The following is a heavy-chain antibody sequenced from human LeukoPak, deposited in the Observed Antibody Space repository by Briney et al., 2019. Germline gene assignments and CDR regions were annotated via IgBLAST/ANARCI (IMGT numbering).Heavy chain of an antibody. CDR2: ISSSGSTI. CDR3: ARDNYFYYYMDV. V-gene: IGHV3-48*03. Sequence: GGSVRLSCAASGFTFSNYEMNWIRQAPGKGLEWVSYISSSGSTIYYADSVKGRFTISRDNAKNSLYLQMNSLRAEDTAVYYCARDNYFYYYMDVWGKGTTVTISS. J-gene: IGHJ6*03. CDR1: GFTFSNYE.